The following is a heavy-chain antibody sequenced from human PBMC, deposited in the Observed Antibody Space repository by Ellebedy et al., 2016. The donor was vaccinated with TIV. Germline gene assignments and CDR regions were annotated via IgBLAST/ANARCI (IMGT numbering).Heavy chain of an antibody. J-gene: IGHJ2*01. V-gene: IGHV5-51*01. CDR3: ARGPRDFWSGHIVGWYFDL. Sequence: GESLKISXKGSGYSFTSYWIGWVRQMPGKGLEWMGIIYPGDSDTRYSPSFQGQVTISADKSISTAYLQWSSLKASDTAMYYCARGPRDFWSGHIVGWYFDLWGRGTLVTVSS. CDR2: IYPGDSDT. CDR1: GYSFTSYW. D-gene: IGHD3-3*01.